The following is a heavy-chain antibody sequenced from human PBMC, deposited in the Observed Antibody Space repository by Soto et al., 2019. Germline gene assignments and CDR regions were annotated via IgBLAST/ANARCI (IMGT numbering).Heavy chain of an antibody. CDR3: AKDYSTVTTDPLSVVLFDY. J-gene: IGHJ4*02. V-gene: IGHV3-23*01. Sequence: GGSLRLSCAASGFTFSNYAMSWVRQAPGKGLEWVSAISDSGDSTYYADSVKGRFTISRDNSKNTLYLQMNSLRAEDTAVYYCAKDYSTVTTDPLSVVLFDYWGQGALVTVS. D-gene: IGHD4-17*01. CDR2: ISDSGDST. CDR1: GFTFSNYA.